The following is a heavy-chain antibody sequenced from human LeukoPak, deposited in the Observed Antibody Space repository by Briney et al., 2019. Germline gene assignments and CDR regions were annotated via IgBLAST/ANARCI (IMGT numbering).Heavy chain of an antibody. CDR1: GFTFSSYA. CDR2: ISYDGSNK. Sequence: PGGSLRLSCAASGFTFSSYAMHWVRQAPGKGLGWVAVISYDGSNKYYADSVKGRFTISRDNSKNTLYLQMNSLRAEDTAVYYCARDKARTSVVVPAAIYPWGQGTLVTVSS. CDR3: ARDKARTSVVVPAAIYP. J-gene: IGHJ5*02. D-gene: IGHD2-2*02. V-gene: IGHV3-30-3*01.